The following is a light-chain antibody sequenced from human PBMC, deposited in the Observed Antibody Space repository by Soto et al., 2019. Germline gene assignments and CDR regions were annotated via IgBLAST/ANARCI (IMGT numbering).Light chain of an antibody. CDR1: SSNIGCNS. J-gene: IGLJ1*01. CDR3: GSWDSSLSAYV. Sequence: VLTQPPSVSAAPGQKVTISCSGSSSNIGCNSVSWYQQLPGTAPKLLIYDDNRRPSGIPDRFSGSKSGTSATLGITGFQNGDEADYYCGSWDSSLSAYVFGTGTKVTV. V-gene: IGLV1-51*01. CDR2: DDN.